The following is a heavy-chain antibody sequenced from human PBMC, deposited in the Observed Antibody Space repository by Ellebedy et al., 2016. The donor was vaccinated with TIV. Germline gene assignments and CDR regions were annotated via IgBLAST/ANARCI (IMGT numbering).Heavy chain of an antibody. J-gene: IGHJ6*03. Sequence: ASVKVSXXASGYTLTSYDINWVRQATEQGLEWMGWMNPNSGSTGYAQKFQGRVTMIRNTSIGTAYMELSSLRSEDTAVYYCARGRFFGTLYNYMDVWGKGTTVTVS. D-gene: IGHD3-3*01. V-gene: IGHV1-8*01. CDR1: GYTLTSYD. CDR2: MNPNSGST. CDR3: ARGRFFGTLYNYMDV.